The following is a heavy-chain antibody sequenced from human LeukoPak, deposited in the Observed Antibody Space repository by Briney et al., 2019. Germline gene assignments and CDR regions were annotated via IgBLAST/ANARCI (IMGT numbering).Heavy chain of an antibody. CDR3: ARAPTRDGYNPPFDY. CDR1: GFTFSDYY. CDR2: ISSSGSTI. D-gene: IGHD5-24*01. V-gene: IGHV3-11*01. J-gene: IGHJ4*02. Sequence: GGSLRLSCAASGFTFSDYYMSWIRQAPGKGLEWVSYISSSGSTIYYADSVKGRFTISRDSAKNSLYLQMNSLRAEDTAVYYCARAPTRDGYNPPFDYWGQGTLVTVSS.